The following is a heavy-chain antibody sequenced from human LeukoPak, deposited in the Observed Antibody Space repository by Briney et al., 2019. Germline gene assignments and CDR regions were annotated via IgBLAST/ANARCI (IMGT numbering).Heavy chain of an antibody. V-gene: IGHV3-74*01. CDR2: IKGDGSYT. J-gene: IGHJ4*03. D-gene: IGHD2-15*01. CDR3: ARDRWYSDY. Sequence: GSVSCSCVASGFTFSNYWWHWVRQAPGKGLVWVSRIKGDGSYTSYADSVRGRFTISRDNGKNTLYLQMNSLGAEDTAVYYCARDRWYSDYWGEG. CDR1: GFTFSNYW.